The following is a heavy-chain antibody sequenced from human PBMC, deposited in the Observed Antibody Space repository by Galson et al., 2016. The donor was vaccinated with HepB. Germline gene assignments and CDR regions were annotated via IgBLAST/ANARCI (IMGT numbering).Heavy chain of an antibody. CDR2: ISYSGIT. J-gene: IGHJ6*02. Sequence: SETLSLTCTVSGGSVSSATYYWSWVRQPPGKGLEWIGYISYSGITNYNVSLKSRVSISLETSKNQLSLRLTSVAPADTAGYFCADVWGPCFYSRGMDVWGQGTTVTVSS. CDR3: ADVWGPCFYSRGMDV. V-gene: IGHV4-61*01. CDR1: GGSVSSATYY. D-gene: IGHD2-15*01.